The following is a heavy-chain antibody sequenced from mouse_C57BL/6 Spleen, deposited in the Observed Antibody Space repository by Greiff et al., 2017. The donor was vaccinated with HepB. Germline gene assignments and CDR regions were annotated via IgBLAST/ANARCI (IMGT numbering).Heavy chain of an antibody. Sequence: EVHLVESGGGLVKPGGSLKLSCAASGFTFSSYAMSWVRQTPEKRLEWVATISDGGSYTYYPDNVKGRFTISRDNAKNNLYLQMSHLKSEDTAVYYCARDDYAMDYWGQGTSVTVSS. CDR1: GFTFSSYA. CDR3: ARDDYAMDY. CDR2: ISDGGSYT. V-gene: IGHV5-4*01. J-gene: IGHJ4*01.